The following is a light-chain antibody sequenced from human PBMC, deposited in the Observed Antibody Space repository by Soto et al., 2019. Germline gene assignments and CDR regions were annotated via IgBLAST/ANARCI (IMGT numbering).Light chain of an antibody. CDR1: SSDVGSYNL. CDR2: EGS. CDR3: CSYAGTHVV. J-gene: IGLJ2*01. Sequence: QSDLTQPASVSGSPGQSITISCTGTSSDVGSYNLVSWYQQHPGKAPKLMIYEGSKRPSGVSNRFSGSKSGNTASLTISGLQAEDEADYYCCSYAGTHVVFGGGTKLTVL. V-gene: IGLV2-23*01.